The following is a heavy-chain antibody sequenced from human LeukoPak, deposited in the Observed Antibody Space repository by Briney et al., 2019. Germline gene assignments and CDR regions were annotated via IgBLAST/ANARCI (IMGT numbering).Heavy chain of an antibody. CDR2: IIPIFGTA. D-gene: IGHD3-10*01. CDR1: GGTFSSYA. J-gene: IGHJ4*02. CDR3: ASPERGGWFGELPEY. Sequence: SVKVSCKASGGTFSSYAISWVRQAPGQGLEWMGGIIPIFGTANYAQKFQGRVTITADESTSTVYMELSSLRSEDTAVYYCASPERGGWFGELPEYWGQGTLVTVSS. V-gene: IGHV1-69*13.